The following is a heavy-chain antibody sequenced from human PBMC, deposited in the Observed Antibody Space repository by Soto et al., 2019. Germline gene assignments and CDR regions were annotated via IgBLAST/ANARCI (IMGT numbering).Heavy chain of an antibody. CDR2: INPNSGGT. CDR1: GYTFTGYY. CDR3: ARDRVLRGLRYFDWSFDY. J-gene: IGHJ4*02. V-gene: IGHV1-2*04. Sequence: GASVKVSCKASGYTFTGYYMHWVRQAPGQGLEWMGWINPNSGGTNYAQKFQGWVTMTRDTSISTAYMELSRLRSDDTAVYYCARDRVLRGLRYFDWSFDYWGQGTLVTVSS. D-gene: IGHD3-9*01.